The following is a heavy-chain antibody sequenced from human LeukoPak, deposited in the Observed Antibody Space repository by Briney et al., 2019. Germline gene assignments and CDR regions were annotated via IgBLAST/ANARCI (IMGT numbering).Heavy chain of an antibody. J-gene: IGHJ4*02. Sequence: ASVKVSCKASGYTFTRYDINWVRQATGQALKWLRWMNPNSGNTGYAQKFQGRVTITTNTSISTAYMELSSLRSEDTAVYYCARGHGSSSSLDYWGQGTLVTVSS. CDR2: MNPNSGNT. CDR3: ARGHGSSSSLDY. CDR1: GYTFTRYD. V-gene: IGHV1-8*03. D-gene: IGHD6-6*01.